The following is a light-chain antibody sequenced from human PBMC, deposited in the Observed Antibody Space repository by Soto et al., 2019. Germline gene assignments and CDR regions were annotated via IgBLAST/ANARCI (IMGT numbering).Light chain of an antibody. CDR3: CSYAGSSTYVV. V-gene: IGLV2-23*01. CDR2: EGS. Sequence: QSALTQPASVSGSPGQSITISCTGTSSNFGSYNLVSWYQHHPGKAPKLMIYEGSKRPSGVSNRSSGSKSGNTASLTIAGLQAEDEADYYCCSYAGSSTYVVFGGGTKLTVL. CDR1: SSNFGSYNL. J-gene: IGLJ2*01.